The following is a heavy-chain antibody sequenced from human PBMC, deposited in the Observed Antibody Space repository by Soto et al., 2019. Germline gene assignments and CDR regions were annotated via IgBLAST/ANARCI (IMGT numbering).Heavy chain of an antibody. CDR1: GGSFSGYY. D-gene: IGHD3-3*01. CDR3: ARGHIVYYDFWSGHDY. J-gene: IGHJ4*02. CDR2: INHSGST. V-gene: IGHV4-34*01. Sequence: SETLSLTCAVYGGSFSGYYWSWIRQPPGKGLEWIEEINHSGSTNYNPSLKSRVTISVDTSKNQFSLKLSSVTAADTAVYYCARGHIVYYDFWSGHDYWGQGTLVTVSS.